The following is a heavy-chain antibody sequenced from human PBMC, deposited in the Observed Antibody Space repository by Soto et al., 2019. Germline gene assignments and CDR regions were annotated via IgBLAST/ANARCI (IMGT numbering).Heavy chain of an antibody. CDR3: ARGSTLSSGSGEYDY. CDR1: GFTFSSYS. Sequence: EVQLVESGGGLVLPGGSLRLSGAASGFTFSSYSMNWVRQAPGKGLEWVSYISSSSSTIYYADSVKGRFTISRDNAKNSMYLQMNRLRDEDTAVYYCARGSTLSSGSGEYDYWGQGTLVTVSS. V-gene: IGHV3-48*02. D-gene: IGHD3-10*01. J-gene: IGHJ4*02. CDR2: ISSSSSTI.